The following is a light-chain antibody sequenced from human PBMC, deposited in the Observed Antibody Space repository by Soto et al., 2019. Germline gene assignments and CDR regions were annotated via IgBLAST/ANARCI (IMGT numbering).Light chain of an antibody. CDR2: GAS. V-gene: IGKV3-15*01. CDR3: QQYYNWRPR. J-gene: IGKJ1*01. CDR1: QSVSSSY. Sequence: EIVLTQSPGTLSLSPGERATLSCLASQSVSSSYLAWYQQKPGQAPRLLIYGASTRATGVPARFSGSGSGTEFTLTISRLQSEDFAVYYCQQYYNWRPRFGQGTKVDIK.